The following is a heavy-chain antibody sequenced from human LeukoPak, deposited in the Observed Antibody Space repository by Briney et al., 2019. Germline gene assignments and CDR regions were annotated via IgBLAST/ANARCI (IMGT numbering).Heavy chain of an antibody. CDR1: GFIFSNYG. CDR3: AKDFSLRDFWGGFFDY. CDR2: ISASGSAT. V-gene: IGHV3-23*01. Sequence: GGSLRLSCAASGFIFSNYGMNWVRQAPGKGLEWVAAISASGSATSYADSVRGRFTISRDNSKSTTYLQMNSLRAEDTAVFYCAKDFSLRDFWGGFFDYGGQGIPVTVSS. J-gene: IGHJ4*02. D-gene: IGHD3-3*01.